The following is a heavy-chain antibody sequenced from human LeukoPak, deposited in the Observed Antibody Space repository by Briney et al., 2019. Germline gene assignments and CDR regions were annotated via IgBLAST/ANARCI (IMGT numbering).Heavy chain of an antibody. CDR3: ARGGTVMTENWFDT. J-gene: IGHJ5*02. V-gene: IGHV3-21*01. CDR1: GFTFSSYS. Sequence: PGGSLRLSCAASGFTFSSYSMNWVRQAPGKGLEWVSLITSRSSFIYYADAVKGRFTISRDNAKNSPYLQMDSLRAEDTAVYYCARGGTVMTENWFDTWGQGTLVTVSS. D-gene: IGHD1-7*01. CDR2: ITSRSSFI.